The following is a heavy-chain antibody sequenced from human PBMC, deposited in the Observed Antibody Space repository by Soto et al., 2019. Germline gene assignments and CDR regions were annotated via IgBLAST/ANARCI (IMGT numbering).Heavy chain of an antibody. V-gene: IGHV4-39*01. CDR2: IYYSGYT. Sequence: SSETLSLTCTVSGGSISSSTYYWGWVRQPPGKGLEWIGSIYYSGYTYYNPSLKSRITMSVDTSKNQFSLKLSSVTAADTAVYFCAIRVHSGTYPSYFDYWGQGALVTVSS. CDR3: AIRVHSGTYPSYFDY. D-gene: IGHD1-26*01. J-gene: IGHJ4*02. CDR1: GGSISSSTYY.